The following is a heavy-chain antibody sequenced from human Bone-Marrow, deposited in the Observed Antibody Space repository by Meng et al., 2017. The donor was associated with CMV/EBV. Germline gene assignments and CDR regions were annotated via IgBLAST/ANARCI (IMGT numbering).Heavy chain of an antibody. CDR2: INPSGGST. Sequence: ASVKVSCKASGYTFTSYYMHWVRQAPGQGLEWMGIINPSGGSTSYAQKFKGRVTMTRDTSTSTVYMELSSLRSEDTAVYYCARDSGHIWSGRIGGMDVWRQGTTVTVSS. V-gene: IGHV1-46*01. J-gene: IGHJ6*01. CDR1: GYTFTSYY. D-gene: IGHD3-3*01. CDR3: ARDSGHIWSGRIGGMDV.